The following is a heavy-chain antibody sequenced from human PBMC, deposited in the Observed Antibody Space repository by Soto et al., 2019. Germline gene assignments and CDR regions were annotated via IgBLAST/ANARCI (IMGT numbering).Heavy chain of an antibody. Sequence: SETLSLTCAVSGGSISSGGYSWSWIRQPPGKGLEWIGYIYHSGSTYYNPSLNSRVTISVDTSKNQFSLKLNSVTAADTAVYYCARGITMIVVVPHPFDPWGQGTLVTVSS. CDR2: IYHSGST. CDR3: ARGITMIVVVPHPFDP. CDR1: GGSISSGGYS. V-gene: IGHV4-30-2*05. J-gene: IGHJ5*02. D-gene: IGHD3-22*01.